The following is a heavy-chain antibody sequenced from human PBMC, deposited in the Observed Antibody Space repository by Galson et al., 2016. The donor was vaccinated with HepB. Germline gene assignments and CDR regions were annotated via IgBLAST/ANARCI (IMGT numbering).Heavy chain of an antibody. CDR1: GFSFKDSA. D-gene: IGHD2-8*02. V-gene: IGHV3-73*01. CDR2: LRSERYNYAT. CDR3: TRRPEDNPLVKIGSRAFDV. J-gene: IGHJ3*01. Sequence: SLRLSCATSGFSFKDSAVHWVRLPSGKGLEWVGRLRSERYNYATAYGESVKGRFLISTDDSKNTAYLQMNSLKTEDTAVYYCTRRPEDNPLVKIGSRAFDVWGQGTVVVVSS.